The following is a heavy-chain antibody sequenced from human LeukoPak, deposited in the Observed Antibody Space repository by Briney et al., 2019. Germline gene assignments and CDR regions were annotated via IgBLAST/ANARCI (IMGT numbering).Heavy chain of an antibody. CDR3: ARGCQLLLGYFDY. Sequence: PGGSLRLSCAASGFTFSSYAMHGVRQAPGKGLEWVAVISYDGSNKYYADSVKGRFTISRDNSKNTLYLQMNSLRAEDTAVYYCARGCQLLLGYFDYWGQGTLVTVSS. J-gene: IGHJ4*02. CDR2: ISYDGSNK. D-gene: IGHD2-2*01. V-gene: IGHV3-30-3*01. CDR1: GFTFSSYA.